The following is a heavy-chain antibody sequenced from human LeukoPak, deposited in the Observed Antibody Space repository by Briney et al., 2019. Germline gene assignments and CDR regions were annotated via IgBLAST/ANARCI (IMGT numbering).Heavy chain of an antibody. D-gene: IGHD3-22*01. Sequence: GGSLRLSCAASGFTFDDYAMHWVRQAPGKGLECVSLISGDGGSTYYADSVKGRFTISRDNSKNSLYLQMNSLRTEDTALYYCAKDPTHYYDSSGYSEYFQHWGQGTLVTVSS. CDR3: AKDPTHYYDSSGYSEYFQH. CDR2: ISGDGGST. CDR1: GFTFDDYA. J-gene: IGHJ1*01. V-gene: IGHV3-43*02.